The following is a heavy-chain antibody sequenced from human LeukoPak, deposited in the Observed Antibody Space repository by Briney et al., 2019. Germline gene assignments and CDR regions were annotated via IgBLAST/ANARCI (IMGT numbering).Heavy chain of an antibody. CDR2: MNPNSGNT. D-gene: IGHD3-3*01. V-gene: IGHV1-8*01. CDR1: GYTFTSYD. CDR3: VRDRLVTIFGVVISDYYGMDV. J-gene: IGHJ6*02. Sequence: GASVKVSCKASGYTFTSYDINWVRQATGQGLEWMGWMNPNSGNTGYAQKFQGRVTMTRNTSISTAYMELSSLRSEDTAVYYCVRDRLVTIFGVVISDYYGMDVWGQGTTVTVSS.